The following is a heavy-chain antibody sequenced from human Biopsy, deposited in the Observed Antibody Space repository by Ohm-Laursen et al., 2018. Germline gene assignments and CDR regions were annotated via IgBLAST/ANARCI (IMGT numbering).Heavy chain of an antibody. D-gene: IGHD6-13*01. CDR1: GFSFDNHL. CDR3: AKDRYPSSWHYYFGMDV. V-gene: IGHV3-9*01. CDR2: ISWNSDSI. Sequence: SLRLSCAASGFSFDNHLMHCVRQAPGQGLAWVSGISWNSDSIGYADSVKGRFTISRDNAKNSLYLQMNSLRSEDTGLYYCAKDRYPSSWHYYFGMDVWGQGTTVTVSS. J-gene: IGHJ6*02.